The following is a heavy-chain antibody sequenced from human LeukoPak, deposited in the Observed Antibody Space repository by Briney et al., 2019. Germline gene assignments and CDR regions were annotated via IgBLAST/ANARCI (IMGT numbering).Heavy chain of an antibody. CDR2: ISGSGIRT. CDR1: GFTFSNFA. J-gene: IGHJ4*02. Sequence: GGSLRLSCSASGFTFSNFAMSWVRQAPGKGLEWVSGISGSGIRTFSADSVKGRFTISRDNSKNTLYLQMNSLRAEDTAVYYCARPTLEFRAAAYDYWGQGTLVTVSS. V-gene: IGHV3-23*01. D-gene: IGHD6-13*01. CDR3: ARPTLEFRAAAYDY.